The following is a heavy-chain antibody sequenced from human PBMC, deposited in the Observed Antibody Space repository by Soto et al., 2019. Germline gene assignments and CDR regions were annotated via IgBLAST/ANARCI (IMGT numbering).Heavy chain of an antibody. J-gene: IGHJ6*02. D-gene: IGHD6-6*01. CDR3: ARDRSSWEYYYYGLDV. Sequence: PSPTLSLTCVISGDSVSSNSGAWNWIRQSPSRGLEWLGRTYYRSKWYNDYAVSVKSRITINPDTSKNQFSLQLNSVTPEDTAVYYCARDRSSWEYYYYGLDVWGQGTTVTVYS. CDR1: GDSVSSNSGA. V-gene: IGHV6-1*01. CDR2: TYYRSKWYN.